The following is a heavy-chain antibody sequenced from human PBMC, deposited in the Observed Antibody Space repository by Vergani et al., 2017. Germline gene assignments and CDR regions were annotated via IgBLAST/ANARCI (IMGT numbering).Heavy chain of an antibody. J-gene: IGHJ3*02. CDR2: IYYSGST. Sequence: QLQLQESGPGLVKPSATLSLTCSVSGASIRSSNYYWGWIRQPPGKGLEWIASIYYSGSTYYNPSLKSRVTISVDTSKNQFSLKLSSVTAADTAVYYCANRYSVAAFDIWGQGTMVTVSS. V-gene: IGHV4-39*01. D-gene: IGHD2-15*01. CDR1: GASIRSSNYY. CDR3: ANRYSVAAFDI.